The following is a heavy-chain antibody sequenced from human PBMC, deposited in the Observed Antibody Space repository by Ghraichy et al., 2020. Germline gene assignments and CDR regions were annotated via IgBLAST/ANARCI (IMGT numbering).Heavy chain of an antibody. J-gene: IGHJ6*03. D-gene: IGHD3-3*01. CDR1: GYTFTSYG. CDR3: ARSHITIFGTEQYYMDV. V-gene: IGHV1-18*01. CDR2: ISAYNGNT. Sequence: ASVKVSCKASGYTFTSYGISWVRQAPGQGLEWMGWISAYNGNTNYAQKLQGRVTMTTDTSTSTAYMELRSLRSDDTAVYYCARSHITIFGTEQYYMDVWGKGTTVTVSS.